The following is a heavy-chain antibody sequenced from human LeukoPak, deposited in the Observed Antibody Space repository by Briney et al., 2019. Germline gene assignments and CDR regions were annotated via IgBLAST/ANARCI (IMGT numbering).Heavy chain of an antibody. CDR1: GFTFSSYA. D-gene: IGHD6-19*01. Sequence: PGGSLRLSCAASGFTFSSYAMHWVRQAPGKGLEWVAVISYDGSNKYYADSVKGRFTISRDNSKNTLYLQMSSLRAEDTAVYYCVKDTNNPGVAGGDYWGQGTLVTVSS. V-gene: IGHV3-30*14. CDR3: VKDTNNPGVAGGDY. J-gene: IGHJ4*02. CDR2: ISYDGSNK.